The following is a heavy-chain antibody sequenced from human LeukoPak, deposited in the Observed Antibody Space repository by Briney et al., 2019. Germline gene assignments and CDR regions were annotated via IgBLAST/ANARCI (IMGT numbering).Heavy chain of an antibody. V-gene: IGHV4-34*01. J-gene: IGHJ4*02. D-gene: IGHD2-2*01. Sequence: SETLSLTCAVYGGSFSGYYWTYIRQPQGKGLEWVGEINHSGSTNYNPSLKSRVTISVDTSKNQFSLKLSSVTAADTAVYHCARRPRGYCSSTSCYSAFDYWGQGTLVTVSS. CDR1: GGSFSGYY. CDR2: INHSGST. CDR3: ARRPRGYCSSTSCYSAFDY.